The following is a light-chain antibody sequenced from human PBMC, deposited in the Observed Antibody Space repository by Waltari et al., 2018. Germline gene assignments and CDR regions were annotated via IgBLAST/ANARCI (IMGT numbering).Light chain of an antibody. V-gene: IGLV3-21*04. CDR3: QVWHADIDPGV. Sequence: SYVLTQPPSVSVAPGETASITFGGANLGSYSVHWYQQKPGQGPVLVIFYDSDRPSGIPARFSGSNSGNTATLTITSVEAGDEARYYCQVWHADIDPGVFGTGTEVTVL. CDR2: YDS. J-gene: IGLJ1*01. CDR1: NLGSYS.